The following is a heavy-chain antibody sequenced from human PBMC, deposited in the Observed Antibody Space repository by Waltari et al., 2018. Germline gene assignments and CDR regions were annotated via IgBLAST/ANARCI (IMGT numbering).Heavy chain of an antibody. CDR2: IYYGGST. D-gene: IGHD2-8*02. CDR3: ARVLAGGVCYGPCAVDV. V-gene: IGHV4-59*13. Sequence: QVQLQESGPGLVKPSETLSLTCTVSGGSLSTYYWSWIRQPPGKGLEWIGYIYYGGSTNYNPSLKSRVTISVDTSKNQFSLKLSSVTAADTAVYYCARVLAGGVCYGPCAVDVWGQGTTVTVSS. CDR1: GGSLSTYY. J-gene: IGHJ6*02.